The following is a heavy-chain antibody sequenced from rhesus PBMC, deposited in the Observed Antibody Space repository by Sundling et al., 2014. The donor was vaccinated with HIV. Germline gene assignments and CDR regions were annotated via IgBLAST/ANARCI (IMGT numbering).Heavy chain of an antibody. CDR2: ISGSSGST. Sequence: QVQLQESGPGLVKPSETLSLTCGVSGGSFSGYYWGWIRQPPGKGLEWIGYISGSSGSTNYNPSLKNRVTISKDTSKNQFSLKLTSVTAADTAVYYCAGAAENYYGLDSWGRGVVVIVSS. CDR3: AGAAENYYGLDS. J-gene: IGHJ6*01. CDR1: GGSFSGYY. D-gene: IGHD6-25*01. V-gene: IGHV4-165*01.